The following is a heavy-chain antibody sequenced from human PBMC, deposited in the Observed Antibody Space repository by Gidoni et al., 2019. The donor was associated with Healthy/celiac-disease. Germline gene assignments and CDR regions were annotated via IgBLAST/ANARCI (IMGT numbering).Heavy chain of an antibody. D-gene: IGHD1-26*01. Sequence: QVQLQESGPGLVKPSQTLSLTCTVSGGSISSGTYYWIWIRQPAGKGLEWIGRIYTSGTTNYNPSLKSRVTISLDTSKNQFSLKLSSVTAADTAVYYCARDLNPVWGLSYGMDVWGQGTTVTVSS. J-gene: IGHJ6*02. CDR3: ARDLNPVWGLSYGMDV. CDR2: IYTSGTT. CDR1: GGSISSGTYY. V-gene: IGHV4-61*02.